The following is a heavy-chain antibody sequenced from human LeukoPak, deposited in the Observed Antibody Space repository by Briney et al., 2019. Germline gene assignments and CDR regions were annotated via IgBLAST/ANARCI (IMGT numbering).Heavy chain of an antibody. V-gene: IGHV5-51*01. J-gene: IGHJ4*02. CDR2: IYPGDSDT. D-gene: IGHD3-3*01. Sequence: GESLKISCKGSGYSFTSYWIGWVRQMPGKGLVWMGIIYPGDSDTRYSPSFQGQVTISADKSISTAYLQWSSLKAPDTAMYYCARLGLWSGYPFDYWGQGTLVTVSS. CDR1: GYSFTSYW. CDR3: ARLGLWSGYPFDY.